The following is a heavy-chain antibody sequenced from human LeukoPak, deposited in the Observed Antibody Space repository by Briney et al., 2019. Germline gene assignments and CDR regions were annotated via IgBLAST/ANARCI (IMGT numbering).Heavy chain of an antibody. CDR1: GFTFSSYA. D-gene: IGHD3-9*01. Sequence: GGSLRLSCAASGFTFSSYAMHWVRQAPGKGLEWVAVISYDGSNKYYADSVKGRFTISRDNSKNTLYLQMNSLRAEDTAVYYCARVIIYDILTGYPDYWGQGTLVTVSS. CDR2: ISYDGSNK. CDR3: ARVIIYDILTGYPDY. V-gene: IGHV3-30*04. J-gene: IGHJ4*02.